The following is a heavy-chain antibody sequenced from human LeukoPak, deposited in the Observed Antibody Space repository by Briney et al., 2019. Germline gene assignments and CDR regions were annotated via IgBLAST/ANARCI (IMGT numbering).Heavy chain of an antibody. J-gene: IGHJ6*02. CDR3: ARGLITIFGVVIITYGTDV. D-gene: IGHD3-3*01. Sequence: SVKVSCKASGGTFSSYAISWVRQAPGQGLEWMGGLIPIFGTANYAQKFQGRVTITADESTSTAYMELSSLRSEDTAVYYCARGLITIFGVVIITYGTDVWGQGTTVTVSS. V-gene: IGHV1-69*13. CDR1: GGTFSSYA. CDR2: LIPIFGTA.